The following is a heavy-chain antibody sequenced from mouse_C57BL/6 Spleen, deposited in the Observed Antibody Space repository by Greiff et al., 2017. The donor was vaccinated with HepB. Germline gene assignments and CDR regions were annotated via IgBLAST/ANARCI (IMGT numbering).Heavy chain of an antibody. Sequence: EVQLVESGGGLVKPGGSLKLSCAASGFTFSDYGMHWVRQAPEKGLEWVAYISSGSSTIYYADTVKGRFTISRDNAKNTLFLQMTSLRSEDTAMYYCAREWLPYAMDYWGQGTSVTVSS. D-gene: IGHD2-2*01. J-gene: IGHJ4*01. CDR2: ISSGSSTI. CDR3: AREWLPYAMDY. V-gene: IGHV5-17*01. CDR1: GFTFSDYG.